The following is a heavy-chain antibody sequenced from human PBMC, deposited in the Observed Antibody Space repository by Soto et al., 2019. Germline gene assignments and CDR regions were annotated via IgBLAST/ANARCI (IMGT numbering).Heavy chain of an antibody. V-gene: IGHV3-23*01. CDR2: ISGSGGST. CDR1: GFTFSSYA. CDR3: AKVPNYDILTCYYLPWGPFDY. D-gene: IGHD3-9*01. Sequence: EVQLLESGGGLVQPGGSLRLSCADSGFTFSSYAMSWVRQAQGKGLEWVSAISGSGGSTYYADSVKGRFTITRDNSKNTLYLQMNSLRADDTAVYYCAKVPNYDILTCYYLPWGPFDYWGQGTLVTVSS. J-gene: IGHJ4*02.